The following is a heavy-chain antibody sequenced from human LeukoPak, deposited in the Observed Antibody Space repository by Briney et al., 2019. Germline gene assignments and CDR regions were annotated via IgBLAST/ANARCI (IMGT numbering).Heavy chain of an antibody. CDR1: GFTFSSYS. CDR3: AKDGRLRYFDWFLEGDYYFDY. J-gene: IGHJ4*02. V-gene: IGHV3-30*18. CDR2: ISYDGSNK. Sequence: GGSLRLSCAASGFTFSSYSMNWVRQAPGKGLEWVAVISYDGSNKYYADSVKGRLTISRDNSKNTLYLQMNSLRAEDTAVYYCAKDGRLRYFDWFLEGDYYFDYWGQGTLVTVSS. D-gene: IGHD3-9*01.